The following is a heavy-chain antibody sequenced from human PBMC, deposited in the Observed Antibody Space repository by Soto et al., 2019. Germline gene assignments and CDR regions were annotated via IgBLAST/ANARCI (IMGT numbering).Heavy chain of an antibody. CDR1: GGSITRNNHY. J-gene: IGHJ4*02. CDR2: ILHSGNT. CDR3: ARLGSSGWYQVSSFDY. D-gene: IGHD6-19*01. Sequence: QLQLQDSGPGLVKPSETLSLTCTVSGGSITRNNHYWGWIRQSPGKGLEWTGNILHSGNTNYKPSLKRRVTMSVETSKNQSSLKTNSVTAADTAVYYCARLGSSGWYQVSSFDYWCQGTLVTVSS. V-gene: IGHV4-39*01.